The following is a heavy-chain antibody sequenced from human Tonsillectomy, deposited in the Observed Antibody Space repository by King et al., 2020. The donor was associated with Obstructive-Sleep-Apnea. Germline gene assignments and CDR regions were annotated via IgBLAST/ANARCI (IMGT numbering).Heavy chain of an antibody. Sequence: LQLQESGPGLVKPSETLSLTCTVSGGSISSSNYYWGWIRQPPGRGLEWIGRIDYSGSAHNNPSLKSRVTISVDTSKNQFSLKLSSVTAADTAVYYCARDQWLVTFFDYWGQGALVTVSS. CDR3: ARDQWLVTFFDY. CDR2: IDYSGSA. D-gene: IGHD6-19*01. CDR1: GGSISSSNYY. J-gene: IGHJ4*02. V-gene: IGHV4-39*07.